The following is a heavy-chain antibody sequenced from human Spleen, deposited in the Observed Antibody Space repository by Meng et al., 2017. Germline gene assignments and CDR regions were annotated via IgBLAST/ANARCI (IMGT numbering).Heavy chain of an antibody. D-gene: IGHD3-22*01. CDR1: GGSFSGYY. CDR3: ARTYYYDSGGYFGGYFDY. Sequence: SETLSLTCAVYGGSFSGYYWSWIRQPPGKGLEWIGRIYISGSTNYNPSLMSRVTMSVDTSKNQFSLKLGSVTAADTAVYYCARTYYYDSGGYFGGYFDYWGQGRLVTVSS. CDR2: IYISGST. V-gene: IGHV4-59*10. J-gene: IGHJ4*02.